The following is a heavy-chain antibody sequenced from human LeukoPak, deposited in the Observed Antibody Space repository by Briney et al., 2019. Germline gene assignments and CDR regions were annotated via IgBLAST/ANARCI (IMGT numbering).Heavy chain of an antibody. CDR2: ISSSGTKI. J-gene: IGHJ4*02. CDR1: GLTFSSYE. CDR3: ARDKGDNSGWDY. Sequence: QPGGSLRLSCAASGLTFSSYEMNWVRQAPGKGLEWVSHISSSGTKIYSADSVKGRFTISRDNAKNSLYLQMSSLRAEDTAVYYCARDKGDNSGWDYWGQGILVTVSS. D-gene: IGHD6-19*01. V-gene: IGHV3-48*03.